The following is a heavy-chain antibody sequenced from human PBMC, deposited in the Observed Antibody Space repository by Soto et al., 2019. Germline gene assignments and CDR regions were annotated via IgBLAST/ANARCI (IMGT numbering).Heavy chain of an antibody. CDR3: ARDPARWSFPYSSGLDY. D-gene: IGHD6-19*01. J-gene: IGHJ4*02. CDR2: ISAYNGNT. V-gene: IGHV1-18*01. Sequence: ASVNFSCNSSGYTFTSYCISWVRQAPGQGLEWMGWISAYNGNTNYAQKLQGRVTMTTETSTSTAYMELRSLRSDDTAVYYCARDPARWSFPYSSGLDYWGQGTLVTVSS. CDR1: GYTFTSYC.